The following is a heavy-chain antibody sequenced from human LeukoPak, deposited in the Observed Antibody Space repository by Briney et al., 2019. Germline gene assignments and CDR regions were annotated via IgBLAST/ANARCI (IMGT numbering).Heavy chain of an antibody. D-gene: IGHD6-13*01. V-gene: IGHV3-30*04. J-gene: IGHJ4*02. CDR2: ITYDGNNQ. CDR3: ATGVAIYYFDY. CDR1: GFAFSSYA. Sequence: GGSLRLSCAASGFAFSSYAMHWVRQAPGKGLEWVAIITYDGNNQYYADSVRGRFTVSRDISKNTVYLQMNSLRADDTAVYFCATGVAIYYFDYWGQGSLGIVSS.